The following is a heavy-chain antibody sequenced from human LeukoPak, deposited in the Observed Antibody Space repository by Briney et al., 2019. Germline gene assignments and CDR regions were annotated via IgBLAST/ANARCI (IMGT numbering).Heavy chain of an antibody. CDR3: GRHDSFIPF. Sequence: PGGSLRLSCAASRFTFSDYAMTWVRQAAGKGLEWVSSISDTGRRTYYTDSVKGRFTISRDDSKKAVYLEMSTLRVEDTAIYFCGRHDSFIPFWGQGTLVTVSS. CDR1: RFTFSDYA. J-gene: IGHJ4*02. V-gene: IGHV3-23*01. D-gene: IGHD3-16*02. CDR2: ISDTGRRT.